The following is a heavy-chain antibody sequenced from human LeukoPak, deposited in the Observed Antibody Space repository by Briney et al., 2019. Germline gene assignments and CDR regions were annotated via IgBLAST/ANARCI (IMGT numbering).Heavy chain of an antibody. CDR1: GGSISSYY. CDR2: IYTSGST. V-gene: IGHV4-4*07. CDR3: ARAYSSSSGYYYYYMDV. D-gene: IGHD6-6*01. Sequence: SETLSLTCTVSGGSISSYYWSWIRQPARKGLEWIGRIYTSGSTNYNPSLKSRVTMSVDTSKNQFSLKLSSVTAADTAVYYCARAYSSSSGYYYYYMDVWGKGTTVTVSS. J-gene: IGHJ6*03.